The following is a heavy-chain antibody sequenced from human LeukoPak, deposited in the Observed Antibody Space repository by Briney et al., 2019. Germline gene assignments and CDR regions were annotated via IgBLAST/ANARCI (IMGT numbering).Heavy chain of an antibody. D-gene: IGHD3-10*01. CDR3: ARGIYLYYYGSGSPIIAPSFDY. V-gene: IGHV4-4*07. CDR2: IYTSGST. Sequence: PSETLSLTCTVSGGSISSYYWSWIRQPAGKGLEWIGRIYTSGSTNYNPSLKSRVTMSVDTSKNQFSLKLSSVTAADTAVYYCARGIYLYYYGSGSPIIAPSFDYWGQGTLVTVSS. CDR1: GGSISSYY. J-gene: IGHJ4*02.